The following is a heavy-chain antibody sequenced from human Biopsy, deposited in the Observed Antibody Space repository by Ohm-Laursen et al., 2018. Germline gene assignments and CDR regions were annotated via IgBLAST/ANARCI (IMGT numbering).Heavy chain of an antibody. J-gene: IGHJ3*02. V-gene: IGHV4-4*07. CDR2: IYPGGST. Sequence: SETLSLTCNVSGGDINNYYWSWIRQPAGKGLEWIGRIYPGGSTNYNPSLKSRVTISVDTSKNQSSLKLGSVTAADTAVYYCAKNLAVSSYALDIWGQGTMVTVSS. CDR3: AKNLAVSSYALDI. CDR1: GGDINNYY. D-gene: IGHD2/OR15-2a*01.